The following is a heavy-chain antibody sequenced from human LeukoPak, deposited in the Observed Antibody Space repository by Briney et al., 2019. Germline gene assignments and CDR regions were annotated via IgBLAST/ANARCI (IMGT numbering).Heavy chain of an antibody. CDR3: AKDRTGTTGRDWLDP. Sequence: GGSLRLSCAASGFTFSSYSMNWARQAPGKGLEWVSYISYSSSTIYYADSVKGRFTISRDNSKDTLFLQMNSLRGEDTAIYYCAKDRTGTTGRDWLDPWGQGILVTVSS. CDR2: ISYSSSTI. CDR1: GFTFSSYS. V-gene: IGHV3-48*01. J-gene: IGHJ5*02. D-gene: IGHD1-1*01.